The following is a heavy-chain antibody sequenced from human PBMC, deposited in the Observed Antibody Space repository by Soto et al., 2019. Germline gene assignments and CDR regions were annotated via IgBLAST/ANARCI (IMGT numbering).Heavy chain of an antibody. CDR3: ARAPEPGYCTNGVCYDHDAFDI. V-gene: IGHV4-39*07. D-gene: IGHD2-8*01. CDR2: IYYSGST. Sequence: SETLSLTCTVSGGSISRNSYYWGWIRQPPGKGLEWIGSIYYSGSTYYNPSLKSRVTISVATSKNQFSLKLSSVTAADTAVYYCARAPEPGYCTNGVCYDHDAFDIWGQGTTVTVSS. CDR1: GGSISRNSYY. J-gene: IGHJ3*02.